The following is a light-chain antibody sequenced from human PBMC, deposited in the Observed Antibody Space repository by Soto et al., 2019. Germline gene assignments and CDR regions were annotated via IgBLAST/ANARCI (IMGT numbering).Light chain of an antibody. CDR3: QQKYSTTWT. V-gene: IGKV1-39*01. CDR1: QDISTY. CDR2: AAS. Sequence: DIQMTQSPSSLSPSVGDRVTITCRASQDISTYLNWYQQKPGKAPKLLIYAASSLQSGVPSRFSGSGSETDFTLTISSLQPEDFATYSCQQKYSTTWTFGQGTKVEIK. J-gene: IGKJ1*01.